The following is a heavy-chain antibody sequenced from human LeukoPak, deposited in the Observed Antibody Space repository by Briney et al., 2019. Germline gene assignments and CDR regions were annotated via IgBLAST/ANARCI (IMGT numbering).Heavy chain of an antibody. CDR3: AREYSGSYL. V-gene: IGHV3-74*01. Sequence: GGSLRLSCAASGFTFSGYWMHWVRQAPGKGLVCVSRIDSDGSSTSYADSVKGRFIISRDNAKNTLYLQMNSLRSEDTAVYHCAREYSGSYLWAQGTLVTVSS. CDR1: GFTFSGYW. J-gene: IGHJ4*02. CDR2: IDSDGSST. D-gene: IGHD1-26*01.